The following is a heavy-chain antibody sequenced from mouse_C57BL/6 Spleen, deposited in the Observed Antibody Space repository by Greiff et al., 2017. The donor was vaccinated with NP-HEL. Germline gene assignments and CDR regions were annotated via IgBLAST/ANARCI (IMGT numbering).Heavy chain of an antibody. V-gene: IGHV1-52*01. CDR2: IDPSDSET. J-gene: IGHJ1*03. CDR1: GYTFTSYW. CDR3: ARDGYYYGGSYWYFDV. Sequence: QVQLQQPGAELVRPGSSVKLSCKASGYTFTSYWMHWVKQRPRQGLEWIGNIDPSDSETHYNQKFKDKATLTVDKSSSTAYMQLSSLTSEDSAVYYCARDGYYYGGSYWYFDVWGTGTTVTVSS. D-gene: IGHD1-1*01.